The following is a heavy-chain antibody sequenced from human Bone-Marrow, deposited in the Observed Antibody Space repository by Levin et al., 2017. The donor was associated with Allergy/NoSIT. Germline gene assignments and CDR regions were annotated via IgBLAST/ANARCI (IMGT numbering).Heavy chain of an antibody. CDR3: ARELQPRGEFDY. Sequence: LSLTCAASGFIFSSAAMHWVRRLPGKGLEWLADISSDGNAKYYAASVKGRFTISRDNSENTLYLQMNSLTTEDTGIYYCARELQPRGEFDYWGQGTLVTVSS. CDR2: ISSDGNAK. J-gene: IGHJ4*02. V-gene: IGHV3-30*04. D-gene: IGHD1-1*01. CDR1: GFIFSSAA.